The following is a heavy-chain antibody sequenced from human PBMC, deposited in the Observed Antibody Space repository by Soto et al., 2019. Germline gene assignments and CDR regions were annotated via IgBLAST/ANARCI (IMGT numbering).Heavy chain of an antibody. Sequence: GGSLRLSCAASGFTFSSYAMSWVRQAPGKGLEWVSAISGSGGSTYYADSVKGRFTISRDNSKNTLYLQMNSLRAEDTAVYYCAKGGSNLYYYYYYMDAWGKGTTVTVSS. J-gene: IGHJ6*03. D-gene: IGHD4-4*01. CDR3: AKGGSNLYYYYYYMDA. CDR2: ISGSGGST. CDR1: GFTFSSYA. V-gene: IGHV3-23*01.